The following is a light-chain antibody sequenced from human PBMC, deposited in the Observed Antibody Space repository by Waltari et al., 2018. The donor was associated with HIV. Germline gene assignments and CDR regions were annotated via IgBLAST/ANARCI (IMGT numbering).Light chain of an antibody. Sequence: QSVLTPPPSVSAAPGQKVTISCSGSTSNIGSNSVSWYQQLPGTAPKLLIYENDKRPSGISDRFSGFKSGSAATLGITGLQTGDEADYYCGTWDRSLSGGVFGGGTKLTVL. V-gene: IGLV1-51*02. CDR2: END. CDR3: GTWDRSLSGGV. CDR1: TSNIGSNS. J-gene: IGLJ2*01.